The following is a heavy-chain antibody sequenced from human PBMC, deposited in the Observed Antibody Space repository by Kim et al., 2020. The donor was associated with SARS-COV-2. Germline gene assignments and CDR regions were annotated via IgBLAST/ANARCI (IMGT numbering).Heavy chain of an antibody. CDR3: ARDPGYSYGYDYYYYGMDV. CDR1: GFTVSSNY. Sequence: GGSLRLSCAASGFTVSSNYMSWVRQAPGKGLEWVSVIYSGGSTYYADSVKGRFTISRDNSKNTLYLQMNSLRAEDTAVYYCARDPGYSYGYDYYYYGMDVWGQGTTVTVSS. J-gene: IGHJ6*02. D-gene: IGHD5-18*01. V-gene: IGHV3-66*01. CDR2: IYSGGST.